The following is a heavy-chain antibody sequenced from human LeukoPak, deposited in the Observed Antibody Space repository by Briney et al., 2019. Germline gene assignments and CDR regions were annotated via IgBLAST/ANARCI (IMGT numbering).Heavy chain of an antibody. CDR2: INHSGST. J-gene: IGHJ6*03. D-gene: IGHD3-3*01. CDR3: ARGRSYYDFWSYYYYMDV. CDR1: GGSFSGYY. Sequence: SETLSLTCAVYGGSFSGYYWSWIRQPPGKGLEWIGEINHSGSTNYNPSLKSRVTISVDTSKNQFSLKLSSVTAADTAVYYCARGRSYYDFWSYYYYMDVWGKGTTVTVPS. V-gene: IGHV4-34*01.